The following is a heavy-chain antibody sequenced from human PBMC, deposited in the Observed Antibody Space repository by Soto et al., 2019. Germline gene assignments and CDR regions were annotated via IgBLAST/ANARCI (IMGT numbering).Heavy chain of an antibody. CDR1: GGSISSYY. CDR2: IYYSGST. Sequence: PSETLSLTCTVSGGSISSYYWNWIRQPPGKGLEWIGYIYYSGSTDYNPSLKSRVTISIDTSKNQFSLKLSSVTAADTAVYYCARLSRGSSAGMDVWCQGTTVT. CDR3: ARLSRGSSAGMDV. V-gene: IGHV4-59*08. J-gene: IGHJ6*02. D-gene: IGHD3-16*01.